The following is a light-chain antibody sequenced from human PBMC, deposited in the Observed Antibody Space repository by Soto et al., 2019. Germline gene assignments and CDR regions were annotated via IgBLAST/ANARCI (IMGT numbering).Light chain of an antibody. V-gene: IGKV3-20*01. CDR1: QSASSY. CDR2: GAS. J-gene: IGKJ4*01. Sequence: LVLTQSPSTLSLSPGERATLSCRASQSASSYLAWYQQKPGQAPRLLIYGASNRATGIPDRFSGSGSGTDFTLSISRLEPEDFAVYYCQQYASSPLLTFGGGTKVDI. CDR3: QQYASSPLLT.